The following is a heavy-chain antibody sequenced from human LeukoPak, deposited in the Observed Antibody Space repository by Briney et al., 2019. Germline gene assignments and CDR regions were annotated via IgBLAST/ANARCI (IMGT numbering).Heavy chain of an antibody. D-gene: IGHD5-12*01. J-gene: IGHJ5*02. V-gene: IGHV7-4-1*02. Sequence: GASVKVSCKASGYTFTTYAMNWVRQAPGQGLEWMGWINTNTGNPTYAQGFTGRFVFSLDTSVSTAYLQISSLKAEDTAVYYCARDNSPSGYPPNWFDPWGQGTLVTVSS. CDR1: GYTFTTYA. CDR3: ARDNSPSGYPPNWFDP. CDR2: INTNTGNP.